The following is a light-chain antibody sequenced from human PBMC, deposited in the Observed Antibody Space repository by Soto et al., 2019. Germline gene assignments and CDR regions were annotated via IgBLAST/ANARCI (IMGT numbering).Light chain of an antibody. CDR3: SSYAGSSALAV. CDR2: DVS. J-gene: IGLJ2*01. Sequence: QSALTQPASVSGSPGQSITISCTGTSSDVGGYNYVSWYQQHPGKAPKLMIYDVSNRPSGVSNRFSGSKSGNTASLTISGLQAEDEADYYCSSYAGSSALAVFGGVTKVTVL. V-gene: IGLV2-14*01. CDR1: SSDVGGYNY.